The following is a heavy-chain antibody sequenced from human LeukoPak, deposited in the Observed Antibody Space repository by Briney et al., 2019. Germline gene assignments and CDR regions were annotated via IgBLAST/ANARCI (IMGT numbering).Heavy chain of an antibody. D-gene: IGHD1-1*01. Sequence: SQTLSLTCAISGDSVSSNSALWTWIRQSPSRGIEWLGRTYYRSKWYNDYAVSVKSRITINADTSKNQFSLQLNSVTPEDTAVYYCANSKPMWNDAFDIWGQGTMVTVSS. CDR1: GDSVSSNSAL. V-gene: IGHV6-1*01. CDR3: ANSKPMWNDAFDI. J-gene: IGHJ3*02. CDR2: TYYRSKWYN.